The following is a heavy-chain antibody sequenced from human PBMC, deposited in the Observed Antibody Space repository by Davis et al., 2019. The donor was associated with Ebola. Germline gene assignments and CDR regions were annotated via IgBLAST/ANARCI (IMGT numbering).Heavy chain of an antibody. V-gene: IGHV3-33*01. D-gene: IGHD2-15*01. CDR2: IWYDGSNK. J-gene: IGHJ3*01. CDR3: ARGGLLSALDL. CDR1: GFTFSSYG. Sequence: GESLKISCAASGFTFSSYGMHWVRQAPGKGLEWVAVIWYDGSNKYYADSVKGRFTISRDTSKNTMFLQMTGLRAEDTAIYYCARGGLLSALDLWGQGTMVSVSS.